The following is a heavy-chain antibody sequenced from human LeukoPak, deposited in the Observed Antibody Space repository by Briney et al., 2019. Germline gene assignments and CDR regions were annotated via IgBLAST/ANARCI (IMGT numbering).Heavy chain of an antibody. CDR1: GYTLTELS. CDR2: FDPEDGET. V-gene: IGHV1-24*01. Sequence: GASVKVSRKVSGYTLTELSMHWVRQAPGKGLEWMGGFDPEDGETIYAQKFQGRVTMTEDTSTDTGYMELSSLRSEDTAVYYCATDQRGAGLGFVYGSGSFNGQDVWGQGTTVTVSS. CDR3: ATDQRGAGLGFVYGSGSFNGQDV. D-gene: IGHD3-10*01. J-gene: IGHJ6*02.